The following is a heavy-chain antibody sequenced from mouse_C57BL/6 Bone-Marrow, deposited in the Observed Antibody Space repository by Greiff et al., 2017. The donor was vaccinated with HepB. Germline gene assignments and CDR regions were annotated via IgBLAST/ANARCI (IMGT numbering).Heavy chain of an antibody. Sequence: EVKVVDSGGGLVQPGGSMKLSCVASGFTFSNYWMNWVRQSPEKGLEWVAQIRLKSDNYATHYAESVKGRFTISRDDSKSSVYLQMNNLRAEDTGIYYCTEEGYYYGSSYAYFDVWGTGTTVTVSS. CDR1: GFTFSNYW. J-gene: IGHJ1*03. V-gene: IGHV6-3*01. D-gene: IGHD1-1*01. CDR3: TEEGYYYGSSYAYFDV. CDR2: IRLKSDNYAT.